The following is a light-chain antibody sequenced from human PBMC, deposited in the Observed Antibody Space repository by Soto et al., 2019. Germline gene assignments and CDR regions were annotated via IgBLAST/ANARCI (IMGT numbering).Light chain of an antibody. CDR2: AAS. V-gene: IGKV1-12*01. CDR1: QGISSW. Sequence: DIQMTQSPDSVSASVGDRVTITCRASQGISSWLVWYQQKPGKAPKLLIYAASTLQSGVPARFSDSGPGTDSSLTITSLQPEDFATYYCQQANSFPWTFGQGTKVEIK. J-gene: IGKJ1*01. CDR3: QQANSFPWT.